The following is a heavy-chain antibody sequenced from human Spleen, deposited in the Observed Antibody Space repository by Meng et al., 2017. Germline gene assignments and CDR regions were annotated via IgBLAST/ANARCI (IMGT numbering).Heavy chain of an antibody. D-gene: IGHD3-22*01. J-gene: IGHJ4*02. V-gene: IGHV3-21*01. Sequence: GGSLRLSCEASGFTSSSYSMNWVRQAPGKGLEWVSSISSSSSYIYYADSVKGRFTISRDNAKNSLYLQMNSLRAEDTAVYYCARDPPGYYDYWGQGTLVTVSS. CDR2: ISSSSSYI. CDR1: GFTSSSYS. CDR3: ARDPPGYYDY.